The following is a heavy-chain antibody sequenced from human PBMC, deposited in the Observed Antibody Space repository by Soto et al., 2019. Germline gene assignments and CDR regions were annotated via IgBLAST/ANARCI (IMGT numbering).Heavy chain of an antibody. V-gene: IGHV5-10-1*01. D-gene: IGHD3-22*01. CDR3: ARLNYDSSGYYLANYYYGMDV. CDR2: IDPSDSYT. J-gene: IGHJ6*02. CDR1: GYSFTSYW. Sequence: GESLKISCKGSGYSFTSYWISWVRQMPGKGLEWMGRIDPSDSYTHYSPSFQGHVTISADKSISTAYLQWSSLKASDTAMHYCARLNYDSSGYYLANYYYGMDVWGQGTTVTVSS.